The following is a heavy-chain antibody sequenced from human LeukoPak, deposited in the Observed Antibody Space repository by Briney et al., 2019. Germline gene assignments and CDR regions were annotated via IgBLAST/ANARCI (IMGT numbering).Heavy chain of an antibody. V-gene: IGHV1-2*02. J-gene: IGHJ6*03. Sequence: ASVKVSCKASGYTFTGYYMHWVRQAPGQGLEWMGWINPNSGGTNYAQKFQGRVTMTRDTSISTAYMELSRLRSDDTAVYYCARRTYSSSSNYYYYYYYMDVWGKGPRSPSP. CDR3: ARRTYSSSSNYYYYYYYMDV. CDR2: INPNSGGT. D-gene: IGHD6-13*01. CDR1: GYTFTGYY.